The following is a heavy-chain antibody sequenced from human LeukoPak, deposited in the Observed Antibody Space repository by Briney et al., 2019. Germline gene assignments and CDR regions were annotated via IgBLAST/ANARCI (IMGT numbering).Heavy chain of an antibody. CDR1: GGSISSYY. V-gene: IGHV4-4*07. CDR2: IYTSGST. Sequence: SETLSLTCTVSGGSISSYYWSWIRQPAGKGLEWIGRIYTSGSTDYNPSLKSRVTMSVDTSKNQFSLKLSSVTAADTAVYYCAAIHSSSWYDYWGQGTLVTVSS. CDR3: AAIHSSSWYDY. J-gene: IGHJ4*02. D-gene: IGHD6-13*01.